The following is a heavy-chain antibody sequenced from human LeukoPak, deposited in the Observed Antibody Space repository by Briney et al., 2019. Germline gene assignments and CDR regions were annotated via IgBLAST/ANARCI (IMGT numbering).Heavy chain of an antibody. J-gene: IGHJ4*02. Sequence: PSETLSLTCAVYGGSFSGYYWSWIRQPPGKGLEWIGEINHSGSTNYNPSLKSRVTISVDTSKNQFSLKLSSVTAADTAAYYCARRYNWNYAPPDYWGQGTLVTVSS. V-gene: IGHV4-34*01. D-gene: IGHD1-7*01. CDR3: ARRYNWNYAPPDY. CDR1: GGSFSGYY. CDR2: INHSGST.